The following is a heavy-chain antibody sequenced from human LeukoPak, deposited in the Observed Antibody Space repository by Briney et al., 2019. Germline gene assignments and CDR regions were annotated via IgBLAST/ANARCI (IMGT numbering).Heavy chain of an antibody. CDR3: AKEPTRGVIKYFDY. CDR1: GFTFGDYA. CDR2: ISGSGGST. J-gene: IGHJ4*02. Sequence: PGGSLRLSCTASGFTFGDYAMSWVRQAPGKGLEWVSAISGSGGSTYYADSVKGRFTISRDNSKTTLYLQMNSLRAEDTAVYYCAKEPTRGVIKYFDYWGQGTLVTVSS. V-gene: IGHV3-23*01. D-gene: IGHD3-10*01.